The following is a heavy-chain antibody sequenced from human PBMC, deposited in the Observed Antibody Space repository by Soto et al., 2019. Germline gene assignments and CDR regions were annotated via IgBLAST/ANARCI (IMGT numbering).Heavy chain of an antibody. J-gene: IGHJ4*02. V-gene: IGHV3-33*06. Sequence: QVQLVESGGGVVQPWTSLRLSCAAFGFTFSHYGIHWVRQAPGKGLEWVAVTWSGGRGEYYADSVRGRFTISRDNSKTTVYLQINSLRVEDTAVYYCAKDDDTSSHYSLLDFRGQGTLVTVSS. CDR1: GFTFSHYG. D-gene: IGHD3-22*01. CDR3: AKDDDTSSHYSLLDF. CDR2: TWSGGRGE.